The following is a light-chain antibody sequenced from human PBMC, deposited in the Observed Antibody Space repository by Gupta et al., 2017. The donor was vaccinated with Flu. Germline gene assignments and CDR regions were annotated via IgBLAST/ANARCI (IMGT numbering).Light chain of an antibody. CDR3: QQYGSSSVYS. J-gene: IGKJ2*03. V-gene: IGKV3-20*01. Sequence: EIVLTQSPGTLSLSPGERATLSCRASQSVSSGYLAWYQQKPGQAPRLLIYGASSRDTGIPDRFSGSGYGTDFTLTISRREPEDFTVYYCQQYGSSSVYSFGQGTKMEIK. CDR1: QSVSSGY. CDR2: GAS.